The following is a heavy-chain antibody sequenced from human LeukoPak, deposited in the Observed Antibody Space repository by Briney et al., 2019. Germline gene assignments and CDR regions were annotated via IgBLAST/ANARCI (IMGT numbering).Heavy chain of an antibody. D-gene: IGHD6-19*01. J-gene: IGHJ6*03. Sequence: SETLSLTCTVSGGSISSYYWSWIRQPPGKGLEWIGYIYYSGSTNYNPSLKSRVTISVDTSKNQFPLKLSSVTAADTAVYYCASSSLYYYYYMDVWGKGTTVTVSS. CDR1: GGSISSYY. CDR3: ASSSLYYYYYMDV. CDR2: IYYSGST. V-gene: IGHV4-59*01.